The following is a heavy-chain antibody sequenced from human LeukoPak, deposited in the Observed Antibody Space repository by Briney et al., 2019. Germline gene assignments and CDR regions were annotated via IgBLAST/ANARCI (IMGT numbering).Heavy chain of an antibody. V-gene: IGHV4-39*01. CDR2: IYYSGST. D-gene: IGHD1-26*01. Sequence: SETLSLTCTVSGGSISSSSYYWGWIRQPPGKGLEWIGSIYYSGSTYYNPSLKSRVTISVDTSKNQFSLELSSVTAADTAVFYCARHLVPYRPRNYYYGMDVWGQGTTVTVSS. J-gene: IGHJ6*02. CDR1: GGSISSSSYY. CDR3: ARHLVPYRPRNYYYGMDV.